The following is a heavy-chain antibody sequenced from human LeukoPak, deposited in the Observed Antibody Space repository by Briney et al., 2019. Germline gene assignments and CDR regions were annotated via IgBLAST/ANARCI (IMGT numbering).Heavy chain of an antibody. CDR1: GYTFNSFG. CDR3: ARDKGSGYLPFDF. V-gene: IGHV1-2*02. CDR2: INPNSGDA. J-gene: IGHJ4*02. D-gene: IGHD5-18*01. Sequence: KVSCKTSGYTFNSFGIAWVRQAPGQGPEWMGWINPNSGDANYPQKFQGRVTMTRDTSISTAYMEMSSLRSDDTAVYYCARDKGSGYLPFDFWGQGTLVTVSS.